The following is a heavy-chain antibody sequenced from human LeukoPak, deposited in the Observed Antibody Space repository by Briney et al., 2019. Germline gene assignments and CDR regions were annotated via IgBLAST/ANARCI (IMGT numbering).Heavy chain of an antibody. D-gene: IGHD3-22*01. CDR2: IYTGGNT. V-gene: IGHV3-66*01. J-gene: IGHJ4*02. CDR3: ARMIYYYDSSGYNYYFHY. CDR1: GFTVSSNY. Sequence: GGSLRLSCAASGFTVSSNYMSWVRQAPGKGLEWVSVIYTGGNTYYADSVKGRFTISRDNSKNTVSLQMNGLRAEDTAFYYCARMIYYYDSSGYNYYFHYWGQGTLVTVSS.